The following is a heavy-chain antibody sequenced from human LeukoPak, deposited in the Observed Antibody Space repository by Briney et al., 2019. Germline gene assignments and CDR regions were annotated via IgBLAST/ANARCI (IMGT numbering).Heavy chain of an antibody. J-gene: IGHJ4*02. CDR2: IYYRGNT. CDR3: ARASSGYYWDFDY. Sequence: SETLSLICTVSGDSISSYNYFWGWIRQPPGKGLEWVGSIYYRGNTYYNPSLKSRLTLSADTSKNQFSLKVTSVTAADTAVYYCARASSGYYWDFDYWGQGALVTVSS. V-gene: IGHV4-39*01. CDR1: GDSISSYNYF. D-gene: IGHD3-22*01.